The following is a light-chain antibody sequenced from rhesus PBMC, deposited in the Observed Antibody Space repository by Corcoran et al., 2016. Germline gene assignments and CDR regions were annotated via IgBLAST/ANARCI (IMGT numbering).Light chain of an antibody. CDR1: QSVGSY. CDR2: GVS. CDR3: QQSSNLWT. V-gene: IGKV3-24*04. Sequence: ETVVTQSPATLALSPGERATLSCRASQSVGSYLAWYQQKPGQAPRLLNSGVSSRATGIPDRVSGRGSGTDFTLTISSLEPEDVGVYYCQQSSNLWTFGQGTKVEIK. J-gene: IGKJ1*01.